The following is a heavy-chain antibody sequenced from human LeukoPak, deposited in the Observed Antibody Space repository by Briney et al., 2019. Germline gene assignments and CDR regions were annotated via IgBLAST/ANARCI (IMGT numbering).Heavy chain of an antibody. CDR3: AGGRVDTALYHNWFDP. D-gene: IGHD5-18*01. V-gene: IGHV1-46*01. J-gene: IGHJ5*02. CDR1: GYTFTSYY. Sequence: ASVKVSCKASGYTFTSYYMHWVRQAPGQGLEWMGIINLSGGSTSYAQKFQGRVTMTRDTSTSTVYMELSSLRSEDTAVYYCAGGRVDTALYHNWFDPWGQGTLVTVSS. CDR2: INLSGGST.